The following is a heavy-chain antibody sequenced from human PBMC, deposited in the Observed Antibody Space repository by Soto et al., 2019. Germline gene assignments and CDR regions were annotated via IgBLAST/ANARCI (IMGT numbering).Heavy chain of an antibody. CDR1: SGSITGDSYY. J-gene: IGHJ4*02. D-gene: IGHD2-21*02. CDR3: ARDPCGSDCYSGLDY. CDR2: ITNNGRT. Sequence: SETLSLTCNVSSGSITGDSYYWTWIRQPPGKGLEWIGYITNNGRTNYNPSLKSRVTISVDTSRKQFFLRLTSVTAADTAIYYCARDPCGSDCYSGLDYWGQGSLVTVSS. V-gene: IGHV4-61*01.